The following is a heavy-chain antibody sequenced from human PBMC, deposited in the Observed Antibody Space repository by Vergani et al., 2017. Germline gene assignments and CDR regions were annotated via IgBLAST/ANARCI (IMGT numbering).Heavy chain of an antibody. V-gene: IGHV4-61*02. CDR2: IYTSGST. Sequence: QVQLQESGPGLVKPSQTLSLTCTVSGGSISSGSYYWSWIRQPAGKGLEWIGRIYTSGSTNYNPSLKSRVTISVDTSKNQFSLKLGSVTAADTAVYYCASGYYDSSGYYQLHAFDIWGQGTMVTVSS. CDR3: ASGYYDSSGYYQLHAFDI. CDR1: GGSISSGSYY. J-gene: IGHJ3*02. D-gene: IGHD3-22*01.